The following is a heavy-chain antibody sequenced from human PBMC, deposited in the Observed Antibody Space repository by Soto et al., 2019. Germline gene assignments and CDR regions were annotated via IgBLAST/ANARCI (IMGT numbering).Heavy chain of an antibody. V-gene: IGHV4-59*01. D-gene: IGHD2-15*01. J-gene: IGHJ6*02. CDR3: ARLVVVPHCGGGSCYSYYYGMDV. CDR2: IYYSGST. Sequence: QVQLQESGPGLVKPSETLSLTCTVSGGSISSYYWSWIRQPPGKGLEWIGFIYYSGSTNYNPSLKSRVTISVETSKNQSSLKLRSVTAGDTAVYYCARLVVVPHCGGGSCYSYYYGMDVWGQGTTVTVSS. CDR1: GGSISSYY.